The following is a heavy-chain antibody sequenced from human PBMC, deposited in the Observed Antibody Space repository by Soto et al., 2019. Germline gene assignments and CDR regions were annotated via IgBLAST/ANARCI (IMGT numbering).Heavy chain of an antibody. V-gene: IGHV3-74*01. CDR1: GFTFSSYW. J-gene: IGHJ4*02. CDR3: ARGASSAWYVDY. D-gene: IGHD6-19*01. Sequence: EVQLVESGGGLVRPGGSLRLSCAASGFTFSSYWMHWVRQTPGKGLVWVSRINSDGSTTTYADSVKGRFAISRDNAKNTLYVQMSSLRAEDTAVYYCARGASSAWYVDYWGQGTLVTVSS. CDR2: INSDGSTT.